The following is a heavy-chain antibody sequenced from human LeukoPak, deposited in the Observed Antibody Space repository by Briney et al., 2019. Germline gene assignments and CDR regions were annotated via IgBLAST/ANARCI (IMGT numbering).Heavy chain of an antibody. Sequence: ASVKVSCKASGGTFSSYAISWVRQAPGQGLEWMGGIIPIFGTANYAQKFQGRVTITADESTSTAYMELSSLRSEDTAVYYCASLPDIVVLVAPDYYYYGMDVWGQGTTVTVSS. CDR2: IIPIFGTA. CDR1: GGTFSSYA. J-gene: IGHJ6*02. V-gene: IGHV1-69*13. D-gene: IGHD2-15*01. CDR3: ASLPDIVVLVAPDYYYYGMDV.